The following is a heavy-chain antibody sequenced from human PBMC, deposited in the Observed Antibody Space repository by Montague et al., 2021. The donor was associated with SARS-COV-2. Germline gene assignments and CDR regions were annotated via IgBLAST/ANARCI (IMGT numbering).Heavy chain of an antibody. V-gene: IGHV4-61*01. CDR1: GGSVSSGSYY. CDR3: ASSGWYPGWFDP. D-gene: IGHD6-19*01. CDR2: IYYSGST. Sequence: SETLSLTCTVSGGSVSSGSYYWSWIRQPPGKGLEWIGYIYYSGSTNYNPSLKSRVTISVDTSKNQFSLKLSSVTAADTAVYYCASSGWYPGWFDPWGQGTLVPVSS. J-gene: IGHJ5*02.